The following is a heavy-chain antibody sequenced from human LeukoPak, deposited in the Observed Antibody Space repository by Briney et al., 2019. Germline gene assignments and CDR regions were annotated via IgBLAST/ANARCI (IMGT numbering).Heavy chain of an antibody. Sequence: SQTLSLTCTVSGGSISSGSYYWSWIRQPAGKGLEWIGRIYTSRNTNYNPSLKSRVTISVDTSKNQFSLKLSSVTAADTAVYYCARDSAYYDSSGYLKEDWFDPWGQGTLVTVSS. V-gene: IGHV4-61*02. CDR3: ARDSAYYDSSGYLKEDWFDP. CDR1: GGSISSGSYY. J-gene: IGHJ5*02. D-gene: IGHD3-22*01. CDR2: IYTSRNT.